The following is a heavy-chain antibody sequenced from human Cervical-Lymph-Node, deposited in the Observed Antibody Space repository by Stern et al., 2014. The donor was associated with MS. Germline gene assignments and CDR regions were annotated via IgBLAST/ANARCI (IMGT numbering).Heavy chain of an antibody. D-gene: IGHD1-26*01. CDR1: GASINSYY. CDR2: IYYSGST. J-gene: IGHJ5*02. V-gene: IGHV4-59*01. CDR3: ARVSSSGSYYASGLDP. Sequence: QLQLQESGPGLVRPSETLSLTCTVSGASINSYYWSWIRQPPGKGLEWIGYIYYSGSTKYNPSLKSRVTISVDSSKTKFSLKLSSVTAADTAVYYCARVSSSGSYYASGLDPWGQGSLVTVSS.